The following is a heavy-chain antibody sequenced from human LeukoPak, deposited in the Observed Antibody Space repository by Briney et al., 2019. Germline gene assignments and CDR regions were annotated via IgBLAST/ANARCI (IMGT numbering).Heavy chain of an antibody. J-gene: IGHJ6*03. CDR3: ARDYQFWSGYLHYYYYYMDV. Sequence: SQTLSLTCTVSGGSICSGSYYWSWIRQPAGKGLEWIGRIYTSRSTNYNPSLKSRVTISVDTSKNQFSLKLSSVTAADTAVYYCARDYQFWSGYLHYYYYYMDVWGKGTTVTVSS. CDR2: IYTSRST. CDR1: GGSICSGSYY. V-gene: IGHV4-61*02. D-gene: IGHD3-3*01.